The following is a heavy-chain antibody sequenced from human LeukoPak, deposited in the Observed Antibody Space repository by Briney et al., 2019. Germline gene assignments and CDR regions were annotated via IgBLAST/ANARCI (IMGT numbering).Heavy chain of an antibody. CDR2: IYPGDSDT. V-gene: IGHV5-51*01. Sequence: GESLKISCKGSGYSFTSYWIGWVRQMPGKGLEWMGIIYPGDSDTRYSPSFQGQVTISADKSISPAYLQWASLKASDTATYYCARQRGASGTINLFDPWGQGTLVTVSS. J-gene: IGHJ5*02. CDR1: GYSFTSYW. D-gene: IGHD3-10*01. CDR3: ARQRGASGTINLFDP.